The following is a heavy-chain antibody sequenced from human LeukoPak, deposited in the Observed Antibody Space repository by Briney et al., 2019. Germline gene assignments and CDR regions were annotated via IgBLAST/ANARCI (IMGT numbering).Heavy chain of an antibody. CDR3: ARSGQRLGEGMDV. CDR2: ISAYNGYT. CDR1: GYTFVSYG. V-gene: IGHV1-18*01. Sequence: GASVKVSCKASGYTFVSYGVSWVRQAPGQGLEWVGWISAYNGYTNYAQKLQGRLTMTTDTSTGTAYMELRSLRSDDTAVYYCARSGQRLGEGMDVWGQGTTVTVSS. D-gene: IGHD6-25*01. J-gene: IGHJ6*02.